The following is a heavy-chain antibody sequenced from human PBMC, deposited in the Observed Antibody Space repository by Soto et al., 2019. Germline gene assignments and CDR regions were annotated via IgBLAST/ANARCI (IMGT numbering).Heavy chain of an antibody. Sequence: VASVKVSCKASGYTFTSYGISWVRQAPGQGLEWMGWISAYNGNTNYAQKLQGRVTMTTDTSTSTAYMELRSLRSDDTAVYYCARPRYFDWLLPEYYFDYWGQGTLVTVSS. CDR1: GYTFTSYG. D-gene: IGHD3-9*01. CDR2: ISAYNGNT. V-gene: IGHV1-18*01. CDR3: ARPRYFDWLLPEYYFDY. J-gene: IGHJ4*02.